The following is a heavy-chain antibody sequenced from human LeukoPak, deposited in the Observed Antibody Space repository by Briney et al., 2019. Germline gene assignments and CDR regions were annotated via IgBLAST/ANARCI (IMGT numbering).Heavy chain of an antibody. D-gene: IGHD3-10*01. Sequence: ASVKVSCKASGYIFTSYYMHWVRQAPGQGLEWMGIINPSGGTTSYAQKFQGRVTITRNTSISTAYMELSSLRSEDTAVYYCARGGGSYGSGSYRNDFDYWGQGTLVTISS. CDR3: ARGGGSYGSGSYRNDFDY. V-gene: IGHV1-46*01. CDR1: GYIFTSYY. J-gene: IGHJ4*02. CDR2: INPSGGTT.